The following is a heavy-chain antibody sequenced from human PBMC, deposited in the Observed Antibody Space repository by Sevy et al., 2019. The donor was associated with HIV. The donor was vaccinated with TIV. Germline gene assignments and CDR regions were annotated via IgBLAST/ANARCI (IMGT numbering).Heavy chain of an antibody. CDR1: GFSVSSNY. Sequence: GGSLRLSCVVSGFSVSSNYMSWVRQAPGKGLESVAVISYDGNIRYYGDSVKGRFTISRDDSKNTLYLQMNSLRAEDTAVYYCARDLGYESSGYLPFFDPRGQGTLVTVSS. CDR3: ARDLGYESSGYLPFFDP. V-gene: IGHV3-30-3*01. CDR2: ISYDGNIR. J-gene: IGHJ5*02. D-gene: IGHD3-22*01.